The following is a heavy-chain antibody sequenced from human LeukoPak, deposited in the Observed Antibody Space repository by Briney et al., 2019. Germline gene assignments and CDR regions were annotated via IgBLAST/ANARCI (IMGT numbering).Heavy chain of an antibody. J-gene: IGHJ6*03. V-gene: IGHV4-61*01. CDR3: ARETSQKGAHHMDV. CDR1: GGSISSSSYY. D-gene: IGHD3-16*01. CDR2: IYYSGST. Sequence: PSETLSLTCTVSGGSISSSSYYWSWIRQPPGKGLEWIGYIYYSGSTNYNPSLKSRVTISVDTSKKQFSLKLTSVTVADTAVYYWARETSQKGAHHMDVWGEVTTVTISS.